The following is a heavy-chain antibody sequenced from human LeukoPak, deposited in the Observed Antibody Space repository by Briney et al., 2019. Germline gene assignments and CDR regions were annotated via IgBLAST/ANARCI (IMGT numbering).Heavy chain of an antibody. V-gene: IGHV6-1*01. CDR1: GDSVSSNSAA. Sequence: SQTLSLTCAISGDSVSSNSAAWNWIRQSPSRGLEWLGRTYYRSKWYNDYAVSVKSRITINPDTSKNQFSLQLNSVTPEDTAVYYCAREGYEFDYYGSGSYYYFDYWGQGTLVTVSS. CDR3: AREGYEFDYYGSGSYYYFDY. D-gene: IGHD3-10*01. J-gene: IGHJ4*02. CDR2: TYYRSKWYN.